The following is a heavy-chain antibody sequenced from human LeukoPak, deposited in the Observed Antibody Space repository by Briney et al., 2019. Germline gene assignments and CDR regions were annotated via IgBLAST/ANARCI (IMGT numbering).Heavy chain of an antibody. CDR2: INPSGGST. Sequence: ASVKVSCKASGGAFSTFSFTWVRQAPGQGLEWLGIINPSGGSTSYAQKFQGRVTMTRDTSTSTVYMELSSLRSEDTAVYYCARDGWLQLSLDYWGQGTLVTVSS. J-gene: IGHJ4*02. CDR1: GGAFSTFS. D-gene: IGHD5-24*01. CDR3: ARDGWLQLSLDY. V-gene: IGHV1-46*01.